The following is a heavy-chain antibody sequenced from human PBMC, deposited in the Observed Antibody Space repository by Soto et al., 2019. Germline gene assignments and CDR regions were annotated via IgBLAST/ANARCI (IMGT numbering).Heavy chain of an antibody. CDR2: IKPDGGET. V-gene: IGHV3-7*01. Sequence: EVQLVESGGGLVQPGVSLRLSCATSGFSFTIYWMSWVRQAPGRGLEWVANIKPDGGETYYVDSVRGRFTISRDNAKNSVYLQMNSLRPEDTAVYYCAREIPNLYFEYWGQGTLVTVSS. CDR1: GFSFTIYW. J-gene: IGHJ4*02. CDR3: AREIPNLYFEY.